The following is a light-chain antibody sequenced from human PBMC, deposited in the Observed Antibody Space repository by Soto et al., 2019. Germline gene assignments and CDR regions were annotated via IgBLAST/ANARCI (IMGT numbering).Light chain of an antibody. Sequence: DIQMTQSPSSLSASVGDRVTITCRASQGISNSLAWYQQNPGKVPKLLIYAASTLQSGVPSLFSGSGSATDFTLPISRLQPADVAIYYCQKYNSAPWTFGQGTKVEIK. CDR3: QKYNSAPWT. J-gene: IGKJ1*01. CDR2: AAS. V-gene: IGKV1-27*01. CDR1: QGISNS.